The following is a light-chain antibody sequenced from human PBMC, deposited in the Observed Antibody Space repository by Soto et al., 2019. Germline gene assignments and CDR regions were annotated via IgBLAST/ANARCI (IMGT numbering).Light chain of an antibody. CDR1: SGSVSTSYY. CDR3: VIYMGNVISV. Sequence: QAVVTQEPSFSVSPGGTVTLTCGLSSGSVSTSYYPSWYQQTPGQAPRTLIYSTNIRSSGVPDRFSGSILGNKAALTITGAQADDESDYYCVIYMGNVISVFGGGTKLTVL. V-gene: IGLV8-61*01. J-gene: IGLJ2*01. CDR2: STN.